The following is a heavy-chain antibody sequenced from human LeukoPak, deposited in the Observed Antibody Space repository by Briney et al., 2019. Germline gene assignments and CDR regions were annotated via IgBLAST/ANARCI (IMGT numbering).Heavy chain of an antibody. J-gene: IGHJ4*02. CDR2: IRYDENNK. Sequence: PGGSLRLSCAASGFTFNNFGMHWVRQAPGKGLEWVTFIRYDENNKYYADSVKGRFTISRDNAKTSLYLQMNSLRAEDTAVYYCARHLSGITGYTYGRGIDYWGQGTLVTVSS. CDR3: ARHLSGITGYTYGRGIDY. V-gene: IGHV3-30*02. CDR1: GFTFNNFG. D-gene: IGHD5-18*01.